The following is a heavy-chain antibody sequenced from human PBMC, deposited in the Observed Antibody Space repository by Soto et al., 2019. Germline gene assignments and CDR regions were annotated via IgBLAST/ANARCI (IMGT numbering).Heavy chain of an antibody. CDR2: INHSGST. Sequence: PXATLSLTFAVYGGSFSGYYWSWIRQPPGKGLEWIGEINHSGSTNYNPSLKSRVTISVDTSKNQFSLKLSSVTAADTAVYYCASTWRPHWYFDLWGRGTLVTVSS. CDR1: GGSFSGYY. J-gene: IGHJ2*01. D-gene: IGHD3-16*01. V-gene: IGHV4-34*01. CDR3: ASTWRPHWYFDL.